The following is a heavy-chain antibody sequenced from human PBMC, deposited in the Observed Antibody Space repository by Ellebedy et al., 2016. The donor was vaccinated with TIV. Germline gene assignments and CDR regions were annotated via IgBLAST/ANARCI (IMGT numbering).Heavy chain of an antibody. V-gene: IGHV3-30-3*01. CDR2: ISHDGSNK. D-gene: IGHD6-6*01. Sequence: GGSLRLSCAASGFTLRSYAMHWVRQAPGKGLEWVAVISHDGSNKYNADSVKGRFTISRDNSKNMVYLQMNSLRAEDTAVYYCARQVWRLPRYYFDYWGQGSLVAVSS. CDR3: ARQVWRLPRYYFDY. J-gene: IGHJ4*02. CDR1: GFTLRSYA.